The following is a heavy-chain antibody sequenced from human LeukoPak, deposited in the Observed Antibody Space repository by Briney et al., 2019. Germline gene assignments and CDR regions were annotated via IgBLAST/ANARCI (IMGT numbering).Heavy chain of an antibody. J-gene: IGHJ4*02. CDR2: ITGSGANT. Sequence: GGSLRLSCAGSGFSFSTYSMNWVRQAPGKGLEWVSGITGSGANTYYADSVKGRFTICRDNSKNTLYLRMNSLRAEDTAVYYCYYYDSSGFYPQTKIDYWGQGTLVTVSS. CDR1: GFSFSTYS. D-gene: IGHD3-22*01. CDR3: YYYDSSGFYPQTKIDY. V-gene: IGHV3-23*01.